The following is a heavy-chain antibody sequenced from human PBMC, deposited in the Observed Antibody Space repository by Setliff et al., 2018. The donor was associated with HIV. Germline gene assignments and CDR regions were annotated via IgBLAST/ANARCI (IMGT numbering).Heavy chain of an antibody. J-gene: IGHJ6*03. V-gene: IGHV7-4-1*01. CDR1: GYSLTSYS. CDR3: TRDHTPPPNYDVWSGQFDLRNIFYYMDV. D-gene: IGHD3-3*01. Sequence: GASVKVSCKASGYSLTSYSINWVRQAPGQGLEWMGCINCNAGNPTYAHGFTGRFVFSVDTPVSTAYLRIFNLKAEDTAVYYCTRDHTPPPNYDVWSGQFDLRNIFYYMDVWGTGSPVTVSS. CDR2: INCNAGNP.